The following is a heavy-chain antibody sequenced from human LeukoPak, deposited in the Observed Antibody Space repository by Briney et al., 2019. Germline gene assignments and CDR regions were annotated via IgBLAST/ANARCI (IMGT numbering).Heavy chain of an antibody. CDR3: ASGLLGTIFGVVIPDDAFDI. J-gene: IGHJ3*02. CDR1: GFTFSSYG. Sequence: PGGSLRLSCAASGFTFSSYGMHWVRQAPGKGLEWVAVISYDGSNKYYADSVKGRFTISRDNSKNTLYLQMNSLRSDDTAVYYCASGLLGTIFGVVIPDDAFDIWGQGTMVTVSS. D-gene: IGHD3-3*01. CDR2: ISYDGSNK. V-gene: IGHV3-30*03.